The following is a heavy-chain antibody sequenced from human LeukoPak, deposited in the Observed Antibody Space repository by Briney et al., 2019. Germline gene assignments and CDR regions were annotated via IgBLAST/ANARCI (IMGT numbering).Heavy chain of an antibody. CDR2: ISSNGATT. CDR3: ARVYFWSGYFDY. J-gene: IGHJ4*02. Sequence: PGGSLRLSCVASGFTFSSYAMHWVRQAPGKGLEYVSAISSNGATTYYANSVKGRFSISRDNSKNTVYLQMGSLRAEDMAVYYCARVYFWSGYFDYWGQGTLVTVSS. CDR1: GFTFSSYA. V-gene: IGHV3-64*01. D-gene: IGHD3-3*01.